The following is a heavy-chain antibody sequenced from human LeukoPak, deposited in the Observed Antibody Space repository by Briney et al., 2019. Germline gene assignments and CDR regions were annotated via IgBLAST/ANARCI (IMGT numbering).Heavy chain of an antibody. CDR1: GFTFSTYP. V-gene: IGHV3-30*04. CDR2: ISHHGSNE. Sequence: GGSLRFSFEASGFTFSTYPRHWVRKAPEKGLGGGPMISHHGSNEYYADSVKGRFTISRDNSKKTLYLQMNNPRVEDTAIYYCARVHDTTGYYHYFDSWGQGTLVTVSS. J-gene: IGHJ4*02. CDR3: ARVHDTTGYYHYFDS. D-gene: IGHD3-9*01.